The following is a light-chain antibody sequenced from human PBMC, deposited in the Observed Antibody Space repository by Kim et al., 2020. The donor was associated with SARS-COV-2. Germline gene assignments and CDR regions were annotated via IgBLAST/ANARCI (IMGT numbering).Light chain of an antibody. V-gene: IGLV2-14*03. CDR3: SSYTRSNTLI. J-gene: IGLJ2*01. CDR2: DVS. Sequence: QSALTQPASVSGSPVQSITVSCTGTRFDVGTYNYVSWYQQHPGKVPKLIMYDVSKRPSGVSYRFSGSKSGNTASLTISGLQDEDEADYYCSSYTRSNTLIFGGGTQLTVL. CDR1: RFDVGTYNY.